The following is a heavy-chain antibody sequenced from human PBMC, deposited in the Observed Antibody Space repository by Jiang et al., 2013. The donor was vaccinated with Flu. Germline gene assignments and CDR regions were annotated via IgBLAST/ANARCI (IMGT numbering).Heavy chain of an antibody. CDR3: ASGSIVGAFGGGAFDI. CDR2: IYYSGST. J-gene: IGHJ3*02. V-gene: IGHV4-39*01. Sequence: GGSISSSSYYWGWIRQPPGKGLEWIGSIYYSGSTYYNPSLKSRVTISVDTSKNQFSLKLSSVTAADTAVYYCASGSIVGAFGGGAFDIWGQGTMVTVSS. CDR1: GGSISSSSYY. D-gene: IGHD1-26*01.